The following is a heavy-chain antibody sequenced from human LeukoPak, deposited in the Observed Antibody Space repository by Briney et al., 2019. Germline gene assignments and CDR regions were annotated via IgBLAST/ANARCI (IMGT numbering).Heavy chain of an antibody. D-gene: IGHD2-2*02. V-gene: IGHV4-4*09. CDR1: GASISGYY. J-gene: IGHJ6*03. Sequence: PSETLSLTCTVSGASISGYYWSWLRRPPGKELEWIGYIHTSGSTRFNPSLQSRVTLSFDTSKDQFSLKLTSLTAADTAVYYCARHLSSTSYPFYYYLDVWGKGTTVTVSS. CDR3: ARHLSSTSYPFYYYLDV. CDR2: IHTSGST.